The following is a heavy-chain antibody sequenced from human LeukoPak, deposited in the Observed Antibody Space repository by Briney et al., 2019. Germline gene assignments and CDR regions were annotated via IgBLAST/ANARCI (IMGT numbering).Heavy chain of an antibody. Sequence: GASLQISCKGSGSSFTSYWIGWVRQLPGKGLEWMGIIYPGDPDTRYSPSFQGQVTISADKSISTAYLQWSSLKASDTAMYYCARSGSDCSSTSGEGCWFDPWGQGTLVTVSS. CDR2: IYPGDPDT. CDR3: ARSGSDCSSTSGEGCWFDP. V-gene: IGHV5-51*01. J-gene: IGHJ5*02. D-gene: IGHD2-2*01. CDR1: GSSFTSYW.